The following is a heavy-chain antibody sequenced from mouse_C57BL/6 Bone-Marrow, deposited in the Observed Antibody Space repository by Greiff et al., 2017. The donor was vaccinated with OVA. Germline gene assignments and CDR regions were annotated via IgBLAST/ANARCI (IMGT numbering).Heavy chain of an antibody. Sequence: EVKLVESGGDLVKPGGSLKLSCAASGFTFSSYGMSWVRQTPDKRLEWVATISSGGSYTYYPDSVKGRFTISRDNAKNTLYLQMSSLKSEDTAMYYCASRGGSLCDYWGQGTTLTVSS. V-gene: IGHV5-6*02. CDR1: GFTFSSYG. J-gene: IGHJ2*01. CDR2: ISSGGSYT. CDR3: ASRGGSLCDY. D-gene: IGHD6-2*01.